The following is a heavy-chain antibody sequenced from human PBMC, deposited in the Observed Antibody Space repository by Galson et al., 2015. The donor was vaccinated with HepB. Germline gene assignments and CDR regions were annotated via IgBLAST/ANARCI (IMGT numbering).Heavy chain of an antibody. Sequence: CLRLSCAVSGFTVSHYWISWVRQVPVAPLEWVANTQKDRSKNYYVDTLNRRLTFSTDNAEKSLYLQMNSLRAEDTAVYFCARESPPGDQTSLPRYGSGLSPFDSWGHGTQVIVSS. V-gene: IGHV3-7*01. CDR1: GFTVSHYW. J-gene: IGHJ4*01. D-gene: IGHD6-19*01. CDR3: ARESPPGDQTSLPRYGSGLSPFDS. CDR2: TQKDRSKN.